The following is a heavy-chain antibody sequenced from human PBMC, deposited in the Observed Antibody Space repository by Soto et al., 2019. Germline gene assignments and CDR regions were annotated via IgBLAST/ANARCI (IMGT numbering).Heavy chain of an antibody. CDR2: IYYSGST. D-gene: IGHD1-1*01. J-gene: IGHJ4*02. CDR1: GGSISSYC. V-gene: IGHV4-59*08. Sequence: SETLSLTCTVSGGSISSYCWSWIRQPPGKGLEWIGYIYYSGSTNYNPCLKSRVTISVDTSKNQFSLKLSSATAAATAVYYCARRYGGNLDYWGKGTLVTVSS. CDR3: ARRYGGNLDY.